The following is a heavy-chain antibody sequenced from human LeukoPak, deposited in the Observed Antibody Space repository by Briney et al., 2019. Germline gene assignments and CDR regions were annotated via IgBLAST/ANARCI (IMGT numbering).Heavy chain of an antibody. J-gene: IGHJ4*02. V-gene: IGHV3-23*01. Sequence: GGSLRLSCAASGFTFSSYAMSWVRQAPEKGLEWVSAISGSGGSTYYADSVKGRFTISRDNSKNTLYLQMNSLRAEDTAVYYCAKGRVIQLWLVGDLYYFDYWGQGTLVTVSS. CDR3: AKGRVIQLWLVGDLYYFDY. CDR2: ISGSGGST. D-gene: IGHD5-18*01. CDR1: GFTFSSYA.